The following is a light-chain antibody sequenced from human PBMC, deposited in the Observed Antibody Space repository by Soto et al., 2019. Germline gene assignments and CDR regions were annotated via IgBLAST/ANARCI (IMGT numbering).Light chain of an antibody. Sequence: QPVLTQPPSASGTPGQRVTISCSGSNSNIRSNTVNWYQQLPGTAPKLLIYSNSQRPSGVPDRFSGSKSGTSASLAISGLQSEDEADYYCAAWDDSLSGDVFGTGTKVTVL. CDR2: SNS. CDR1: NSNIRSNT. J-gene: IGLJ1*01. V-gene: IGLV1-44*01. CDR3: AAWDDSLSGDV.